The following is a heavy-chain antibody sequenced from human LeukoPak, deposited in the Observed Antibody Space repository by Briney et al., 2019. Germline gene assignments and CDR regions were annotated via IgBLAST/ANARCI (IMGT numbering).Heavy chain of an antibody. Sequence: GGSLRLSCAVSGITFSSFWMSWVRQAPGKGLEWVANIKQDGSEKYYVDSVKGRFTISRDNAKNSVYLQMNSLRAEDTAVYYCATNRDWRFAYWGQGTLVTVSS. D-gene: IGHD2-21*02. J-gene: IGHJ4*02. CDR1: GITFSSFW. V-gene: IGHV3-7*01. CDR3: ATNRDWRFAY. CDR2: IKQDGSEK.